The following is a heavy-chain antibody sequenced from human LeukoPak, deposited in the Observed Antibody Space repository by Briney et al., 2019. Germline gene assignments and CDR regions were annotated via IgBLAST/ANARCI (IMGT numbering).Heavy chain of an antibody. CDR1: GYTFTSYY. CDR2: INPSGGST. D-gene: IGHD2-2*02. V-gene: IGHV1-46*01. Sequence: ASVKVSCKASGYTFTSYYMHWVRQAPGQGLEWMGIINPSGGSTSYAQKFQGRVTMTRNTSTSTVYMELSSLRSEDTAVYYCARELGLYCSSTSCYTRAFDYWGQGTLVTVSS. CDR3: ARELGLYCSSTSCYTRAFDY. J-gene: IGHJ4*02.